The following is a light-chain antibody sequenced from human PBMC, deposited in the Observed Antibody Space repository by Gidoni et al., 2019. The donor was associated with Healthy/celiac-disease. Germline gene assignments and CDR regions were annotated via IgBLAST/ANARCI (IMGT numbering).Light chain of an antibody. CDR1: QSVSSN. CDR2: GVS. Sequence: EIVMTPSPATLSVSPGERATLSCRASQSVSSNLAWYQQKPGQAPRLLIDGVSTRATGIPARFSGSGSGTEFTLTISSLQSEDFAVYYCQQYNNWPPLTFGGGTKVEIK. J-gene: IGKJ4*01. V-gene: IGKV3-15*01. CDR3: QQYNNWPPLT.